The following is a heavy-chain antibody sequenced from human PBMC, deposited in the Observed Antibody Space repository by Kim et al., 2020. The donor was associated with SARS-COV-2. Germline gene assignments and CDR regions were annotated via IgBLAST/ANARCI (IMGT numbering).Heavy chain of an antibody. CDR1: GYTFTSYG. V-gene: IGHV1-18*01. D-gene: IGHD3-10*01. CDR2: ISAYNGNT. Sequence: ASVKVSCKASGYTFTSYGISWVRQAPGQGLEWMGWISAYNGNTNYAQKLQGRVTMTTDTSTSTAYMELRSLRSDDTAVYYCAREPQYFYGSGSYREFDYWGQGTLVTVSS. CDR3: AREPQYFYGSGSYREFDY. J-gene: IGHJ4*02.